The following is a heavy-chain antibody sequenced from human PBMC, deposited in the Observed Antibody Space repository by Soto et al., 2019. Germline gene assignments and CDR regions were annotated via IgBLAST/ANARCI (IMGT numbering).Heavy chain of an antibody. CDR3: ARGQLRSVDYYYYYGMDV. J-gene: IGHJ6*02. V-gene: IGHV3-64*01. CDR1: GFTFSSYA. D-gene: IGHD4-17*01. Sequence: GGSLRLSCAASGFTFSSYAMHWVRQAPGKGLEYVSAISSNGGSTYYANSVKCRFTISRDNSKNTLYLQMGSLRAEDMAVYYCARGQLRSVDYYYYYGMDVWGQGTTVTVSS. CDR2: ISSNGGST.